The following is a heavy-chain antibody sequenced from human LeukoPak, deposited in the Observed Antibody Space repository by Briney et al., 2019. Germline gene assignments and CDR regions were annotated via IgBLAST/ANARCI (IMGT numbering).Heavy chain of an antibody. J-gene: IGHJ4*02. V-gene: IGHV1-58*02. D-gene: IGHD3-22*01. CDR3: AAAYRYFYDRGGYFDY. CDR1: GFTFTTSA. CDR2: IVVGSGNT. Sequence: GTSAKVSCKASGFTFTTSAMQWVRHARGQRLEWIGWIVVGSGNTNYAQKFQERVTISRDMSTSTAYMELSSLRSEDTAVYYCAAAYRYFYDRGGYFDYWGQGTLVTVSS.